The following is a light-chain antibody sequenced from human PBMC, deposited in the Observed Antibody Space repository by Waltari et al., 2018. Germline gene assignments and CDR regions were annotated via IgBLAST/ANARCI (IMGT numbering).Light chain of an antibody. CDR2: STN. CDR3: VRYMGSDIV. Sequence: WNRHTPGQAPSALIDSTNPRSSGVPERFSGSILGNKAALTSTGAQADEESDYHCVRYMGSDIVFGGGTKLTVL. V-gene: IGLV8-61*01. J-gene: IGLJ3*02.